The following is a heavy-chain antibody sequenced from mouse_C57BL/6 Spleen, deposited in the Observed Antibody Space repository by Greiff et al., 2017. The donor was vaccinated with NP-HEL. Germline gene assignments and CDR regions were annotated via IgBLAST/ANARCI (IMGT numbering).Heavy chain of an antibody. Sequence: QVQLKESGAELVKPGASVKISCKASGYAFSSYWMNWVKQRPGKGLEWIGQIYPGDGDTNYNGKFKGKATLTADKSSSTAYMQLSSLTSEDSAVYFGARSYDATTGAMDYWGQGTSVTVSS. D-gene: IGHD6-1*01. CDR1: GYAFSSYW. CDR3: ARSYDATTGAMDY. V-gene: IGHV1-80*01. J-gene: IGHJ4*01. CDR2: IYPGDGDT.